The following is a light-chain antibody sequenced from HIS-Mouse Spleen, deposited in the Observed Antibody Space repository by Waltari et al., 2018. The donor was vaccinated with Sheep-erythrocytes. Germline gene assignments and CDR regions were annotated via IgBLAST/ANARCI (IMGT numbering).Light chain of an antibody. V-gene: IGLV2-11*01. CDR1: SSDVGGYNY. J-gene: IGLJ1*01. CDR3: CSYAGSYNHV. Sequence: QSALTQPRSVSGSPGQSVTISCTGTSSDVGGYNYVSWYQQHPGKAPKLMIYDVSKRPSGVLARCSGSKYGNTASLTISGLQAEDEADYYCCSYAGSYNHVFATGTKVTVL. CDR2: DVS.